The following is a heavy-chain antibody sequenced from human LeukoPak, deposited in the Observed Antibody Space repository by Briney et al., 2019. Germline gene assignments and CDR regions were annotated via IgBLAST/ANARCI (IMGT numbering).Heavy chain of an antibody. V-gene: IGHV1-46*01. CDR1: GYTFTSYY. J-gene: IGHJ5*02. CDR3: ARAVAAFTNWFDP. D-gene: IGHD6-19*01. CDR2: IKPSGGST. Sequence: ASVKVSCKASGYTFTSYYMHWVRHAPGQGLEWMGIIKPSGGSTNYAQKFQGRVTLARDTSTSTVYMELSSLRSEDTAVYYCARAVAAFTNWFDPWGQGTLITVSS.